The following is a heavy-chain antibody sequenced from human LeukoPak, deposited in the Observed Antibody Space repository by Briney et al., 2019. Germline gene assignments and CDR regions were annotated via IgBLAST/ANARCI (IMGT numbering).Heavy chain of an antibody. J-gene: IGHJ4*02. V-gene: IGHV3-48*04. CDR3: ARDPIVGATNDY. CDR2: IISSSSTI. D-gene: IGHD1-26*01. Sequence: GRSLRLSCAASGFTFSSYSMNWVRQAPGKGLEWVSYIISSSSTIYYAESVKGRFTISRENAKNSLYLQMNSLRAEDTAVYYCARDPIVGATNDYWGQGTLVTVSS. CDR1: GFTFSSYS.